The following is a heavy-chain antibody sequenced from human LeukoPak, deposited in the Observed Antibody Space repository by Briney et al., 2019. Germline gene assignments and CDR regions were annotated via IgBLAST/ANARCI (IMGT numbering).Heavy chain of an antibody. CDR2: IYYSGST. Sequence: KSSETLSLTCTVSGGSISSGDYYWSWIRQPPGKGLEWIGYIYYSGSTYYNPSLKSRVTISVDTSKNQFSLKLSSVTAADTAVYYCARAAGCCSSTSCWFYYYGMDVWGQGTTVTVSS. D-gene: IGHD2-2*01. CDR1: GGSISSGDYY. J-gene: IGHJ6*02. V-gene: IGHV4-30-4*01. CDR3: ARAAGCCSSTSCWFYYYGMDV.